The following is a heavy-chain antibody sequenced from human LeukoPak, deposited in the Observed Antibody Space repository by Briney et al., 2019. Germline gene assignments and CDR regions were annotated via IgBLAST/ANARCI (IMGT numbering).Heavy chain of an antibody. Sequence: GASVNVSCTASGYTFTGYYMHWVRQAPGQGLEWMGWINPNSGGTNYAQKFQGRVTMTRDTSISTAYMELSRLRSDDTAVYYCARDAGYCSSTSCDAFDIWGQGTMVTVSS. CDR3: ARDAGYCSSTSCDAFDI. J-gene: IGHJ3*02. D-gene: IGHD2-2*01. CDR1: GYTFTGYY. CDR2: INPNSGGT. V-gene: IGHV1-2*02.